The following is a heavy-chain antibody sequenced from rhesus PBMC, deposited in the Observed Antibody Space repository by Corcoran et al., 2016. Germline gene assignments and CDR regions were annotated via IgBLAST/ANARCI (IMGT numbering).Heavy chain of an antibody. D-gene: IGHD2-2*01. CDR2: IYGSSTIT. CDR1: GGSISDSYR. J-gene: IGHJ4*01. Sequence: QVQLQESGPGVVKPSETLSLTCAVSGGSISDSYRWSWIRQPPGKVLEWLGYIYGSSTITNYNPSLKIRVIISKEPSKEQLSLKLSSVTAADTAVDYCARGTYCTSTTCYENLGYFDYWGQGVLVTVSS. V-gene: IGHV4S10*01. CDR3: ARGTYCTSTTCYENLGYFDY.